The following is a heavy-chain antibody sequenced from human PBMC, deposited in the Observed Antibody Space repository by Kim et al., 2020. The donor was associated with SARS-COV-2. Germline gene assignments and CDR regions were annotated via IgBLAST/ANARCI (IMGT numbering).Heavy chain of an antibody. CDR3: AKGPFGGVIVIRYYFDY. V-gene: IGHV3-23*01. Sequence: GGSLRLSCAASGFTFSSYAMSWVRQAPGKGLEWVSAISGSGGSTYYADSVKGRFTISRDNSKNTLYLQMNSLRAEDTAVYYCAKGPFGGVIVIRYYFDYWGQGTLVTVSS. J-gene: IGHJ4*02. CDR2: ISGSGGST. CDR1: GFTFSSYA. D-gene: IGHD3-16*02.